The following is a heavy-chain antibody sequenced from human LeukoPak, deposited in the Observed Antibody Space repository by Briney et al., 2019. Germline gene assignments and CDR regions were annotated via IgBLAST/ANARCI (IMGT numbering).Heavy chain of an antibody. Sequence: GESLKISCKGSGYSFTSYWIGWVRQMPGKGLEWMGIIHPGDSDTRYSPSFQGQVTISADKSISTAYLQWSSLKASDTAMYYCARRVSTLDYDFWSGSMDVWGKGTTVTVSS. J-gene: IGHJ6*03. CDR3: ARRVSTLDYDFWSGSMDV. CDR2: IHPGDSDT. V-gene: IGHV5-51*01. CDR1: GYSFTSYW. D-gene: IGHD3-3*01.